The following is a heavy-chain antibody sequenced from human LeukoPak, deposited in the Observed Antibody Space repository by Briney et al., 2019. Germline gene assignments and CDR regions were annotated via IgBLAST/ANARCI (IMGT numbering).Heavy chain of an antibody. J-gene: IGHJ3*02. CDR3: ARLWGGTVAFDI. CDR2: IYSSGST. V-gene: IGHV4-61*05. D-gene: IGHD2-15*01. Sequence: SETLSLTCTVSGGSISSSSYYWGWIRQPPGKGLEWIGYIYSSGSTNYNPSLKSRVTISIDTSKNQFSLKLSSVTAADTAVYYCARLWGGTVAFDIWGQGTMVTVSS. CDR1: GGSISSSSYY.